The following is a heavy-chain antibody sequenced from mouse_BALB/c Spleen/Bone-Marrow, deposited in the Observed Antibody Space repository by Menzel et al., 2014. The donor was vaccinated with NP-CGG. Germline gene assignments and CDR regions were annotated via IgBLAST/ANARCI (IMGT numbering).Heavy chain of an antibody. Sequence: LQQSGSELVRPGASVKLSCKASGYIFANYWMHWVKQRHGQGLEWIGNISPRSGSTNYDEKFKSKATLTVDTSSATAYMYLNSLTSEDSAVYYCTRYGNYYFDYWGQGPPLTASS. V-gene: IGHV1S22*01. D-gene: IGHD2-1*01. CDR2: ISPRSGST. J-gene: IGHJ2*01. CDR1: GYIFANYW. CDR3: TRYGNYYFDY.